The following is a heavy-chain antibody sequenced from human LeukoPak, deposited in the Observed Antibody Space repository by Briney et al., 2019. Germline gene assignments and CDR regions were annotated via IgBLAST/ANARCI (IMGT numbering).Heavy chain of an antibody. CDR1: GFTFSSYA. Sequence: GGSLRLSCAASGFTFSSYAMYWVRQAPGKGLEWVSSISGGSTYYADSRKGRFTISRDNSKNTLHLQMNSLRAEDTAVYYCALNWGSGWYFHYWGQGTLVTVSS. CDR2: ISGGST. CDR3: ALNWGSGWYFHY. V-gene: IGHV3-38-3*01. J-gene: IGHJ4*02. D-gene: IGHD6-19*01.